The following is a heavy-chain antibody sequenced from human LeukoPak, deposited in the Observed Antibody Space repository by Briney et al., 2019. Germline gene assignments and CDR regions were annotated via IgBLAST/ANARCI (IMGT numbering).Heavy chain of an antibody. D-gene: IGHD1-26*01. Sequence: PSQTLSLTCTVSGGSFSSDGFYWSWIRQHPGKGLEWIGYIYYNGRTYYNPSLKSRVSISADTSKTQFSLKVSSVTAADTAVYYCARGGGSYNYWGQGTLVTVSS. CDR1: GGSFSSDGFY. CDR3: ARGGGSYNY. J-gene: IGHJ4*02. V-gene: IGHV4-31*03. CDR2: IYYNGRT.